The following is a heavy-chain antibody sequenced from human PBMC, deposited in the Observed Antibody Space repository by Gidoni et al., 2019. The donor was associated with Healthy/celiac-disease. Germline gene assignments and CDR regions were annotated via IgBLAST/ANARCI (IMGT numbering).Heavy chain of an antibody. V-gene: IGHV4-39*01. CDR1: GGSISSRSYY. J-gene: IGHJ4*02. D-gene: IGHD3-22*01. CDR2: IYYSGST. Sequence: QLQLQESGPGLVKPSETLSLTCTVSGGSISSRSYYWGWIRQPPGKGLEWIGSIYYSGSTYYNPSLKSRVTISVDTSKNQFSLKLSSVTAADTAVYYCARHLSYDSSGYYYFDYWGQGTLVTVSS. CDR3: ARHLSYDSSGYYYFDY.